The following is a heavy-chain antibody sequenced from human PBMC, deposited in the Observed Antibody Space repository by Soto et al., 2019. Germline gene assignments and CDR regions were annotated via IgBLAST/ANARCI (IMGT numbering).Heavy chain of an antibody. D-gene: IGHD6-19*01. V-gene: IGHV3-30-3*01. CDR2: ISYDGSDI. CDR1: GFMFSTHA. J-gene: IGHJ5*02. CDR3: ARDQGRTVTRGDWFDP. Sequence: GSLRLSCAASGFMFSTHAMHWVRQSPGKGLEWVAVISYDGSDIYYGDSGKGRFTISRDNSRNTLYLEMNSLQTEDTAVFYCARDQGRTVTRGDWFDPWGQGTLVTVS.